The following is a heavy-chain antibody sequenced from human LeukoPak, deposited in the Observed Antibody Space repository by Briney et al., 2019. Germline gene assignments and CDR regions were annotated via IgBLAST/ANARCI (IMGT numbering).Heavy chain of an antibody. Sequence: PGGSLRLSRAASGFTFSSYAMSWVRRAPGKGLEWVSAISGSGGSTYYADSVKGRFTISRDNSKNTLYLQMNSLRAEDTAVYYCATPVGQQLVEDWFDPWGQGTLVTVSS. D-gene: IGHD6-13*01. CDR2: ISGSGGST. CDR1: GFTFSSYA. J-gene: IGHJ5*02. CDR3: ATPVGQQLVEDWFDP. V-gene: IGHV3-23*01.